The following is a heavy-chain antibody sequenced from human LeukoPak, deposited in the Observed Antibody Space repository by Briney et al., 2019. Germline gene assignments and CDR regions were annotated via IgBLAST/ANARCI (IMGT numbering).Heavy chain of an antibody. CDR3: ASGRRSSASFDY. Sequence: PGRSLRLSCAASGFTFRSFGMHWGRQAPGKGLEWVSVIYSGGSTDYADSVKGRFTISRDNSKNTLYLQMNSLRAEDTAVYYCASGRRSSASFDYWGQGTLVTVSS. D-gene: IGHD6-6*01. V-gene: IGHV3-66*02. CDR1: GFTFRSFG. J-gene: IGHJ4*02. CDR2: IYSGGST.